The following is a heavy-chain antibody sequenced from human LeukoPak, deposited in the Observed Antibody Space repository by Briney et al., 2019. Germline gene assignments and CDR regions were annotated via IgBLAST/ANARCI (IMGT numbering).Heavy chain of an antibody. CDR3: ARDLTVMVRGVITPGY. Sequence: ASVKVSCKASGYTFTGYYMHWVRQAPGQGLEWMGWINPNSGGTNYAQKFRGRVTMTRDTSISTAYMELSRLRSDDTAVYYCARDLTVMVRGVITPGYWGQGTLVTVSS. V-gene: IGHV1-2*02. J-gene: IGHJ4*02. CDR1: GYTFTGYY. CDR2: INPNSGGT. D-gene: IGHD3-10*01.